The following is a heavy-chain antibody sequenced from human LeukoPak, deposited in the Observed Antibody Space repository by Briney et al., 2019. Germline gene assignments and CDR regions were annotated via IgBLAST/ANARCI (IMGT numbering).Heavy chain of an antibody. V-gene: IGHV3-23*01. D-gene: IGHD3-22*01. CDR1: GFTFSSYA. J-gene: IGHJ3*02. CDR2: ISGSGGST. CDR3: ARDANYYDNRGYYDAFDI. Sequence: PGGSLRLSCAASGFTFSSYAMSWVRQAPGKGLEWVSAISGSGGSTYYADSVKGRFTISRDNSKNTLYLQMNSLRDEDTAVYYCARDANYYDNRGYYDAFDIWGRGTMVIVSS.